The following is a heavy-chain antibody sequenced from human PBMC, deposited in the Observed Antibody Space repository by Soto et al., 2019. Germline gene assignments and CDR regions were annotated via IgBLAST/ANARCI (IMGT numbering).Heavy chain of an antibody. D-gene: IGHD3-22*01. J-gene: IGHJ4*02. CDR1: GFTFSNYG. CDR2: ITPSGGAT. CDR3: ARFFHDSGGYYYDY. Sequence: GGSLRLSCAASGFTFSNYGMHWVRQAPGKGLEYVSAITPSGGATYYADSVKGRFTISRDNSKNTLYLQMGSLRAEDMAVYYCARFFHDSGGYYYDYWGPGTLVTVS. V-gene: IGHV3-64*02.